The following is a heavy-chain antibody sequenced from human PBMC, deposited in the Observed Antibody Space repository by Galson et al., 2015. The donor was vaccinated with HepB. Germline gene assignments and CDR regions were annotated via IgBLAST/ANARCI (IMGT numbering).Heavy chain of an antibody. V-gene: IGHV3-30*18. J-gene: IGHJ4*02. D-gene: IGHD6-13*01. CDR2: ISYDGSNK. Sequence: SLRLSCAASGFTFSSYGMHWVRQAPGKGLEWVAVISYDGSNKYYADSVKGRFTISRDNSKNTLYLQMNSLRAEDTAVYYCAKDSDGSLFGYSSSWYSFDYWGQGTLVTVSS. CDR1: GFTFSSYG. CDR3: AKDSDGSLFGYSSSWYSFDY.